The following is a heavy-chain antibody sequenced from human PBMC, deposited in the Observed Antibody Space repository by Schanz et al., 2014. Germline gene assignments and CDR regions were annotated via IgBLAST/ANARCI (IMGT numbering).Heavy chain of an antibody. CDR3: ARENLNWEAFDI. CDR1: GFTFFTYN. D-gene: IGHD7-27*01. Sequence: EVQLVESGGGLVQPGGSLRLSCAASGFTFFTYNMNWIRQAPGKGLEWLSYISRDGTTSYYADSVKGRFTISRDNAKNSLYLEMTSLRGEDTAVYYCARENLNWEAFDIWGQGTVVTVSS. V-gene: IGHV3-48*04. CDR2: ISRDGTTS. J-gene: IGHJ3*02.